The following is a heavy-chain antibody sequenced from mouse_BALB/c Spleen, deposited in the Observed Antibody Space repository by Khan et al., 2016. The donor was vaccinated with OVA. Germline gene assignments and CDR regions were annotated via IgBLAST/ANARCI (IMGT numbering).Heavy chain of an antibody. J-gene: IGHJ4*01. Sequence: EVQRVESGGGLVQFGGSRGLSCEGSGFTFSGFWMSWVRQTPGKTLEWIGDINSDGSVINYAPSIKDRFTIFRDNDKSTLYLQMSNVRSEDTATYFCMIYAMDYWGQGTSVTVSS. V-gene: IGHV11-2*02. CDR1: GFTFSGFW. CDR3: MIYAMDY. CDR2: INSDGSVI.